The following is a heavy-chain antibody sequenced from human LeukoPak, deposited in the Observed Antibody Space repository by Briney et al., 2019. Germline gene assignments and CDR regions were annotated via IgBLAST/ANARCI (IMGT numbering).Heavy chain of an antibody. D-gene: IGHD3-22*01. J-gene: IGHJ4*02. CDR2: ISAYNGNT. V-gene: IGHV1-18*01. CDR1: GYTFTSYG. CDR3: ARDSYYHDSSGYYPIY. Sequence: GASVKVSCKASGYTFTSYGISWVRQAPGQGLEWMGWISAYNGNTHYAQQLQGRVTMTTDTSTSTAYMELRSLRSGDTAVYYCARDSYYHDSSGYYPIYWGQGTLVTVSS.